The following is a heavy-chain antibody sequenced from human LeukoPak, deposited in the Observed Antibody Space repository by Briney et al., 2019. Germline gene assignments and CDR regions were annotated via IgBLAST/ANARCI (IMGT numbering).Heavy chain of an antibody. CDR3: ARECKGFGEYNWFDP. J-gene: IGHJ5*02. V-gene: IGHV4-59*01. Sequence: PSETPSLTCTVSGGSISSYYWSWIRQPPGKGLXXXXYIYYSGSTNYNPSLKSRVTISVDTSKNQFSLKLSSVTAADTAVYYCARECKGFGEYNWFDPWGQGTLVTVSS. CDR1: GGSISSYY. D-gene: IGHD3-10*01. CDR2: IYYSGST.